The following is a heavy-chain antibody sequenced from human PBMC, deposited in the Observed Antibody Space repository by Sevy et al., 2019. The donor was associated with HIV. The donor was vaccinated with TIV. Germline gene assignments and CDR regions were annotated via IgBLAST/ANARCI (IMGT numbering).Heavy chain of an antibody. CDR2: IYYTGKT. J-gene: IGHJ3*01. V-gene: IGHV4-59*01. D-gene: IGHD2-21*02. CDR1: GGSISTYY. Sequence: HSETLSLTCTVSGGSISTYYWSWIRQPPGKGLQWIGYIYYTGKTYYNPPLQTPVTMSIDTSKNQFSLRLSSVTSADTAMYYCARLSRNNVVVTGVRRDGFDVWGQGTMVTVSS. CDR3: ARLSRNNVVVTGVRRDGFDV.